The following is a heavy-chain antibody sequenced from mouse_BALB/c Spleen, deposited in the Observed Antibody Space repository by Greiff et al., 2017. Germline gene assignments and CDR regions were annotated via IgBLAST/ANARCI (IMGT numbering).Heavy chain of an antibody. V-gene: IGHV5-12-1*01. CDR3: ARLTTVVAKGYWYFDV. J-gene: IGHJ1*01. D-gene: IGHD1-1*01. CDR2: ISSGGGST. CDR1: GFAFSSYD. Sequence: VQLKESGGGLVKPGGSLKLSCAASGFAFSSYDMSWVRQTPEKRLEWVAYISSGGGSTYYPDTVKGRFTISRDNAKNTLYLQMSSLKSEDTAMYYCARLTTVVAKGYWYFDVWGAGTTVTVSS.